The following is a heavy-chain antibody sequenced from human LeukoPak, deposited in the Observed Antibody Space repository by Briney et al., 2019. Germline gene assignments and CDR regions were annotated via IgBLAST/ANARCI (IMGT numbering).Heavy chain of an antibody. CDR2: IYYSGST. CDR1: GCSISSYY. D-gene: IGHD5-18*01. V-gene: IGHV4-59*01. Sequence: SGALSLTCTVSGCSISSYYWSWIRQPPGKGLEWIGYIYYSGSTNYNPSLKSRVTISVDTSKNQFSLKLSSVTAADTAVYYCAGAAGYSYNDYWGQGTLVTVSS. CDR3: AGAAGYSYNDY. J-gene: IGHJ4*02.